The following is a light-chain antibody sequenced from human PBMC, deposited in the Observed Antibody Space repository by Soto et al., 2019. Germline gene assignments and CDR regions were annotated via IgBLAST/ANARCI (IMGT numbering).Light chain of an antibody. V-gene: IGLV2-14*01. CDR3: SSYTSSSDLHIV. J-gene: IGLJ2*01. Sequence: QSALTQPDSVSGSPGQSITISCTGTSSDVGAYKYVSWYQQHPGKAPKLMIYEVSNRPSGVSNRFSASKSGNTASLTISGLHAEDEADYYCSSYTSSSDLHIVFGGGTKLTVL. CDR1: SSDVGAYKY. CDR2: EVS.